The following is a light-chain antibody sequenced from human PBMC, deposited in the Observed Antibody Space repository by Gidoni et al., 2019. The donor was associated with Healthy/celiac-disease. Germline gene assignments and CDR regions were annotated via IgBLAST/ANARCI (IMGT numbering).Light chain of an antibody. CDR3: QQYDNLPRVT. V-gene: IGKV1-33*01. CDR2: DAS. J-gene: IGKJ3*01. CDR1: QDISNY. Sequence: DIQMTQSPYSLSASVGDRVTITCQARQDISNYLNWYQQKPGKAPKLLIYDASNLETGVPSRFSGSGSGTDVTFTISSLQPEEMATYYCQQYDNLPRVTFGPGTKVDIK.